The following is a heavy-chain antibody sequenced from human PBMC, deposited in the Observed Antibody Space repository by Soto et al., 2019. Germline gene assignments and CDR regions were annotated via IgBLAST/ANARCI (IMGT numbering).Heavy chain of an antibody. CDR2: ISGYNGNT. CDR3: SRFILVGSWFDPGYYHGMDV. CDR1: GYTFSNYG. Sequence: ASVNVSCKTSGYTFSNYGINWVRQAPGQGLEWMGWISGYNGNTNYAQTVQGRVTMTTDTSTGTAYMELRSLKSDDTAIYYCSRFILVGSWFDPGYYHGMDVWGQGTTVTVSS. J-gene: IGHJ6*02. D-gene: IGHD2-15*01. V-gene: IGHV1-18*01.